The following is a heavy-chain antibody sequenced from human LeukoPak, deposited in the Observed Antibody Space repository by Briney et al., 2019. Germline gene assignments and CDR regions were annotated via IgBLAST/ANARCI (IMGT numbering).Heavy chain of an antibody. D-gene: IGHD1-26*01. CDR2: INHSGST. Sequence: NSSETLSLTCAVYGGSFSGYYWSWIRQPPGKGLEWIGEINHSGSTNYNPSLKSRVTISVDTSKIQFSLKLSSVTAADTAVYYCARLALQEVGATQTYYLDYWGQGTLVTVSS. CDR1: GGSFSGYY. J-gene: IGHJ4*02. V-gene: IGHV4-34*01. CDR3: ARLALQEVGATQTYYLDY.